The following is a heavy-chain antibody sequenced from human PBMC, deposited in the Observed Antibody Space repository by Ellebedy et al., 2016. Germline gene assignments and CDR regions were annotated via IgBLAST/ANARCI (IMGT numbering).Heavy chain of an antibody. D-gene: IGHD1-26*01. J-gene: IGHJ4*02. CDR1: GFTFRSYA. Sequence: GGSLRLXXAASGFTFRSYAMSWVRQAPGKGLEWVSVISGSGSTDYADSVKGRFTISRDNSKNTLYLQMNSLRAEDTAVYYCAKDVVGATTNWGQGTLVTVSS. CDR3: AKDVVGATTN. V-gene: IGHV3-23*01. CDR2: ISGSGST.